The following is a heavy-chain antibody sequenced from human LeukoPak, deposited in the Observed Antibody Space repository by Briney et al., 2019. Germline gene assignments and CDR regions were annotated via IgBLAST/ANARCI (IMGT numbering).Heavy chain of an antibody. D-gene: IGHD6-13*01. Sequence: GGSLRLSCAASGFTFSSYAMSWVRQAPGKGPEWVSAISGSGGSTYYADSVEGRFTISRDNSKNTLYLQMNSLRAEDTAVYYCAKIEIAAAGGTFDYWGQGTLVTVSS. V-gene: IGHV3-23*01. J-gene: IGHJ4*02. CDR1: GFTFSSYA. CDR2: ISGSGGST. CDR3: AKIEIAAAGGTFDY.